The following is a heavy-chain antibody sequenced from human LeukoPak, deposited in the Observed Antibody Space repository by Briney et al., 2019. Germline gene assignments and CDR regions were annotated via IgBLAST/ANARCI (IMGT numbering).Heavy chain of an antibody. V-gene: IGHV3-33*08. D-gene: IGHD5-24*01. Sequence: GGSLRLSCAASGFTFSHYYMHWVRQAPGKGLEWVAVIWYDGSNKYYADSVKGRFTISRDDSKNMVYLQMNSLRAEDTAVYYCARDWLQHYFDYWGQGTLVTVSS. J-gene: IGHJ4*02. CDR3: ARDWLQHYFDY. CDR2: IWYDGSNK. CDR1: GFTFSHYY.